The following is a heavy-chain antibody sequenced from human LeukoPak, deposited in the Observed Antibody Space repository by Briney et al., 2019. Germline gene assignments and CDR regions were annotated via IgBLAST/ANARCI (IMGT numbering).Heavy chain of an antibody. CDR2: LYSGGST. Sequence: TGGSLRLSCAASGFTVSGNYMSWVRQAPGKGLEWVSLLYSGGSTYYADSVKGRFSISRDNSKNTLYLQMNSLRAEDTAVDYCASRDKGYYYGMDVWGQGTTVTVSS. J-gene: IGHJ6*02. V-gene: IGHV3-66*01. D-gene: IGHD5-24*01. CDR1: GFTVSGNY. CDR3: ASRDKGYYYGMDV.